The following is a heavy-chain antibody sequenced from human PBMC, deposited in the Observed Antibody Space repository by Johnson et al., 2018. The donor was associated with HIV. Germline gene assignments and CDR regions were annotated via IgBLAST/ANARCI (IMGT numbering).Heavy chain of an antibody. V-gene: IGHV3-33*06. CDR3: AKPKYPLSGELDAFDI. CDR2: MWYDGSNK. CDR1: GFTFSNYG. Sequence: QVQLVESGGGVVQPGRSLRLSCAASGFTFSNYGLHWVRQAPGKGLEWVAVMWYDGSNKYYADSVKGRFTISRDNSKNTLYLQMNSLRAEDTAVFYCAKPKYPLSGELDAFDIWGQGTMVTVSP. J-gene: IGHJ3*02. D-gene: IGHD1-26*01.